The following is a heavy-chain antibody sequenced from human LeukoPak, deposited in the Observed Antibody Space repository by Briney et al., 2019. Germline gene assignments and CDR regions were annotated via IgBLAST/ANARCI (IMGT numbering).Heavy chain of an antibody. CDR1: GFTFSDYY. D-gene: IGHD3-22*01. CDR3: ARGHYDSSGYYYPSTFDY. Sequence: KSGGSLRLSCAASGFTFSDYYMSWIRQAPGKGLEWVSYISSSGSTIHYADSVKGRFTISRDNAKNSLYLQMNSLRAEDTAVYYCARGHYDSSGYYYPSTFDYWGQGNLVTVSS. J-gene: IGHJ4*02. CDR2: ISSSGSTI. V-gene: IGHV3-11*04.